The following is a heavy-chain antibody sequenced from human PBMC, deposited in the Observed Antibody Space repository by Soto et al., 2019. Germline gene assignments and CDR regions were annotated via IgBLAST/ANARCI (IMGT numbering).Heavy chain of an antibody. V-gene: IGHV4-59*01. J-gene: IGHJ4*02. CDR1: GGFISSYY. Sequence: PSETLSLTCTVSGGFISSYYWSWIRQSPGKGLELIGYIHHTGSTNYNPSLKSLVTMSLDTSRNQFSLKLYSVTAADTAVYYCARSIDSSGFYFSNCWGQGTMVTVYS. CDR2: IHHTGST. D-gene: IGHD3-22*01. CDR3: ARSIDSSGFYFSNC.